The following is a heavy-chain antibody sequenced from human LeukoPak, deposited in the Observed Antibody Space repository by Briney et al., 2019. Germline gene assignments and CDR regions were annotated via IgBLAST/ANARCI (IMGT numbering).Heavy chain of an antibody. V-gene: IGHV3-53*01. CDR1: GFSVSLNY. D-gene: IGHD3-10*01. CDR2: LYSGSDT. J-gene: IGHJ2*01. CDR3: ARVGDHFHWYLDL. Sequence: GGSLRLSCAASGFSVSLNYMNWVRQAPGKGLEWVSILYSGSDTYYADSVKGRFAISRDNSKNMLFLHMNNLRVDDTAVYYCARVGDHFHWYLDLWGRGTLVTVSS.